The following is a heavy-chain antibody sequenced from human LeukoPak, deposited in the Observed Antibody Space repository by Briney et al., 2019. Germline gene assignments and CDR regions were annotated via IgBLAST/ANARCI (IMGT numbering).Heavy chain of an antibody. D-gene: IGHD3-10*01. CDR2: IGDDGSTT. J-gene: IGHJ5*02. Sequence: GGSLRLSCAASGFTFSRYWMHWVRQAPGKGLVWVSRIGDDGSTTAYADSVKGRFTISRDNATNTLYLQMNSLRAEDTAVYYCARASRGNWFDPWGQGTLVTVSS. CDR3: ARASRGNWFDP. CDR1: GFTFSRYW. V-gene: IGHV3-74*01.